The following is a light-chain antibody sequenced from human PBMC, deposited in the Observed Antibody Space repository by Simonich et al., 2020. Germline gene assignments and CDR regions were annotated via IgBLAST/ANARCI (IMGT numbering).Light chain of an antibody. Sequence: DIVMTQSPDSLAVSLGERATINCKSSQSVLYSSNNKNYLAWYQKKPGQPPKLLIYWASNREAGVPDRCSGSGSGTDSTLTSSSLQAEDVAVYYCQQYYSTPTFGQGTKVEIK. J-gene: IGKJ1*01. V-gene: IGKV4-1*01. CDR1: QSVLYSSNNKNY. CDR2: WAS. CDR3: QQYYSTPT.